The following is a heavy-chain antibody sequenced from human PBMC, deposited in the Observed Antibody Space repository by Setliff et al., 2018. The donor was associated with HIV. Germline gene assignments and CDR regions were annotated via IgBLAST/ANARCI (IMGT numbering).Heavy chain of an antibody. D-gene: IGHD2-2*01. CDR3: ARDRPGVDCTKTSCYASFDH. CDR1: GFTFSSHAM. J-gene: IGHJ4*02. Sequence: PGGSLRLSCAASGFTFSSHAMSWVRQPPGKGLEWIGEIYHGGTTKYNPSLQSRVTLSVDKSKNQFSLKMTSVTSADTAVYYCARDRPGVDCTKTSCYASFDHWGQGTLVTVSS. V-gene: IGHV4-4*02. CDR2: IYHGGTT.